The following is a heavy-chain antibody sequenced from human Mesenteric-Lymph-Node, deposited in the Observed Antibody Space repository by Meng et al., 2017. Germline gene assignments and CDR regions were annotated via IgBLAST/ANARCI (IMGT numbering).Heavy chain of an antibody. D-gene: IGHD6-19*01. V-gene: IGHV1-69*06. CDR1: GGSFSSYA. Sequence: SVKVSCKTSGGSFSSYAIRWVRQAPGQGLEWMGGLIPVFGTPNYAQRFQGRVTISADKDTRTVYMELNSLTSDDTAVYYCARERSRGWYPLDYWGQGTLVTVSS. J-gene: IGHJ4*02. CDR2: LIPVFGTP. CDR3: ARERSRGWYPLDY.